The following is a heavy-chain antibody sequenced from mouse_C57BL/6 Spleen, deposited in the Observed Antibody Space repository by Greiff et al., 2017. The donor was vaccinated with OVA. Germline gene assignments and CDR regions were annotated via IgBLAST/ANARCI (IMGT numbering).Heavy chain of an antibody. CDR1: GYTFTSYW. V-gene: IGHV1-55*01. CDR2: IYPGSGST. J-gene: IGHJ1*03. Sequence: QVQLQQPGAELVKPGASVEMSCKASGYTFTSYWITWVKQRPGQGLEWIGDIYPGSGSTNYNEKFKSKATLTVDTSSSTAYMQLSSLTSEDSAVYYCARRRGTTVVVHWYFDVWGTGTTVTVSS. CDR3: ARRRGTTVVVHWYFDV. D-gene: IGHD1-1*01.